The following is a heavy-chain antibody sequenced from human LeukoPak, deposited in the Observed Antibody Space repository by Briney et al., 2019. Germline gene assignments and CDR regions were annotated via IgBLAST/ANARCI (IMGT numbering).Heavy chain of an antibody. Sequence: KPSGTLSLTCTVSGGSISSSSYYWGWIRQPPGKGLEWIGSIYYSGSTYYNPSLKSRVTISVDTSKNQFSLNLSSVTAADTAVYYCARLYYDSSGYYQICYFDYWGQGTLVTVSS. CDR1: GGSISSSSYY. D-gene: IGHD3-22*01. CDR2: IYYSGST. V-gene: IGHV4-39*01. J-gene: IGHJ4*02. CDR3: ARLYYDSSGYYQICYFDY.